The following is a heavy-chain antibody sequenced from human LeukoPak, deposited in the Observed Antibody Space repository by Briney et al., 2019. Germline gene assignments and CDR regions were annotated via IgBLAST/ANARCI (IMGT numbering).Heavy chain of an antibody. Sequence: PGRSQRLSCAASGFTFSSYAMHWVRQAPGKGLEWVAVISYDGSNKYYADSVKGRFTISRDNSKNTLYLQMNSLRAEDTAVYYCARTSTRLRFLEWSRLDYWGQGTLVTVSS. J-gene: IGHJ4*02. V-gene: IGHV3-30*04. CDR2: ISYDGSNK. CDR1: GFTFSSYA. D-gene: IGHD3-3*01. CDR3: ARTSTRLRFLEWSRLDY.